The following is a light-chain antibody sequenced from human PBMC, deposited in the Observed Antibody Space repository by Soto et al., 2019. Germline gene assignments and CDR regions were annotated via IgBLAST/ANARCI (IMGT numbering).Light chain of an antibody. V-gene: IGKV3-15*01. Sequence: EIVMTQSPVTLSVSPGERATLSCRASQSVGSNLAWYQQKPGQAPSLLIYGAFTRATGIPARFSGTGSGTEFTLTISSLQSEDFALYYCQQYNDWPLTFGQGTKV. CDR2: GAF. CDR1: QSVGSN. J-gene: IGKJ1*01. CDR3: QQYNDWPLT.